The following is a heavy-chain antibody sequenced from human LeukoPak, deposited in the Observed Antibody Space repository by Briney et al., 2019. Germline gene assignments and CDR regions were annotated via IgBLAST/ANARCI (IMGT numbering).Heavy chain of an antibody. Sequence: PGGSLRLSCAVSGITLSNYGMSWVRQAPGKGLEWVAGISDSGITTNYADSVKGRFTISRDNAKNTLYLQMNSLRAEDTAVYYCVRDLILVWTPGDDFDYWGQGTLVTVSS. CDR2: ISDSGITT. V-gene: IGHV3-23*01. CDR3: VRDLILVWTPGDDFDY. D-gene: IGHD2-8*01. J-gene: IGHJ4*02. CDR1: GITLSNYG.